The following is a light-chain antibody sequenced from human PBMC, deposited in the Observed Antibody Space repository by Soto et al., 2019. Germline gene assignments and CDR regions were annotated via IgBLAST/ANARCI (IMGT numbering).Light chain of an antibody. CDR3: QQRYNWPPWT. Sequence: EIVLTQSPATLSLSPGARATLSCRASQSVFNYLAWYQQKPGQAPMLLIYDASNRATGIPARFSGSGSGTDFTLTISSLEPEDFAVYYCQQRYNWPPWTFGQGTKVEI. CDR1: QSVFNY. J-gene: IGKJ1*01. CDR2: DAS. V-gene: IGKV3-11*01.